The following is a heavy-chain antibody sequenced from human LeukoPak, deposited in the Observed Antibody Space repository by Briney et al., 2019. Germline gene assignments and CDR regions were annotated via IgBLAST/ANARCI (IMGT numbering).Heavy chain of an antibody. V-gene: IGHV4-59*12. Sequence: SETLSLTCTVSGGSISNYYWSWIRQPPGKGLEWIGYIYYSGSTNYNPSLKSRVTISVDTSKNQFSLQLNSVTPEDTAVYYCARSIAVADAFDIWGQGTMVTVSS. J-gene: IGHJ3*02. CDR2: IYYSGST. CDR3: ARSIAVADAFDI. D-gene: IGHD6-19*01. CDR1: GGSISNYY.